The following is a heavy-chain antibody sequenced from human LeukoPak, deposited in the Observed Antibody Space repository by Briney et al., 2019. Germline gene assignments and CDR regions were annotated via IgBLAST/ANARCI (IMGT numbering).Heavy chain of an antibody. Sequence: PSETLSLTCAVSGYSISSGHYWVWIRQPPGKGLGYIGNIYHSGSSHHNPSLKSRVTISVDTSNNQFSLKLSSVTAADTAVYYCARAKNPYYYNYYMDFWGRGTTVTVSS. CDR3: ARAKNPYYYNYYMDF. CDR1: GYSISSGHY. V-gene: IGHV4-38-2*01. J-gene: IGHJ6*03. CDR2: IYHSGSS.